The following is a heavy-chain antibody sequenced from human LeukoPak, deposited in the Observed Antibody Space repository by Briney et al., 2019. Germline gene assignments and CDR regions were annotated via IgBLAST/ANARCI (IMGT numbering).Heavy chain of an antibody. Sequence: PGGSLRLSCAASGFTFSSYWMHWVRQAPGKGLEWVAVMSYEETYKNYAEAVKGRFTISRDDSKNTLFLQMSSLRPEDTAVYYCARDFGVIRRSWGQGTLVSVSS. CDR3: ARDFGVIRRS. J-gene: IGHJ5*02. CDR1: GFTFSSYW. CDR2: MSYEETYK. V-gene: IGHV3-30*03. D-gene: IGHD3-3*01.